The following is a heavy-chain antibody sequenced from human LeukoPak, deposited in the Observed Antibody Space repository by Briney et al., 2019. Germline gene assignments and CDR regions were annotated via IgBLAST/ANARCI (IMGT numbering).Heavy chain of an antibody. Sequence: SETLSLTCTVSGGSISSSSYYWAWIRQPPGKGLEWIGSIYYSGNTYYKSSLKSRVTIAVDTSKNRFSLKLNSVTAADTAVYYCARESYYDSSGYSHDAFDIWGQGTLVTVSS. CDR1: GGSISSSSYY. CDR3: ARESYYDSSGYSHDAFDI. J-gene: IGHJ3*02. V-gene: IGHV4-39*07. D-gene: IGHD3-22*01. CDR2: IYYSGNT.